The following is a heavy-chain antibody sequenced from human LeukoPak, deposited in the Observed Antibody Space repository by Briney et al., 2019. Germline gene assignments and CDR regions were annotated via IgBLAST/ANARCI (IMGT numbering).Heavy chain of an antibody. CDR3: ARVYYGSGSYIWRTDAFDI. Sequence: SETLSLTCIVSGDSISSGSYYWTWIRQPAGKGLEWIGRIYVSGTTNYNPSLKSRVTISVDTSKNQFSLKLSSVTAADTAVYYCARVYYGSGSYIWRTDAFDIWGQGTMVTVSS. V-gene: IGHV4-61*02. CDR2: IYVSGTT. CDR1: GDSISSGSYY. J-gene: IGHJ3*02. D-gene: IGHD3-10*01.